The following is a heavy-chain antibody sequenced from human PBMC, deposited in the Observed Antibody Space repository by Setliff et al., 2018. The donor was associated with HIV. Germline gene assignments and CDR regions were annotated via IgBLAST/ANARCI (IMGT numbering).Heavy chain of an antibody. Sequence: ASVKVSCKVSGDIFTKYGFSWVRQAPGQGPEWMGWVSAYNGRTDYAENFQGRLTMTIDTPTTTVYMELRSLRSDDTAVYSCARGGDDYGPGTWTFDYWGQGTLVTVSS. CDR2: VSAYNGRT. J-gene: IGHJ4*02. V-gene: IGHV1-18*01. D-gene: IGHD3-10*01. CDR1: GDIFTKYG. CDR3: ARGGDDYGPGTWTFDY.